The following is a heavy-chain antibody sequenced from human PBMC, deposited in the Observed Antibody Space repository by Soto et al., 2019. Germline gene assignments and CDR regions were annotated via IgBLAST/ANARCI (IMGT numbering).Heavy chain of an antibody. V-gene: IGHV3-33*01. CDR2: IWYDASKQ. CDR1: GFSFSVYG. CDR3: AAWAEGATEVH. Sequence: QVQLVESGGGVVQPGRSLRLSCEASGFSFSVYGMHWARQAPGKGLEWVAVIWYDASKQFYAGSVEGRFTISRDNSKATLYLQMNSLRAEDTAVYYCAAWAEGATEVHWGQGTLVTVSS. J-gene: IGHJ4*02. D-gene: IGHD2-15*01.